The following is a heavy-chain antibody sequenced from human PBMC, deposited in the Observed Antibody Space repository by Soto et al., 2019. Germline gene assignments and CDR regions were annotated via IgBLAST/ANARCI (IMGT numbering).Heavy chain of an antibody. CDR3: ARESVLLWFGAAYRYYGMDV. CDR2: SYYSGST. J-gene: IGHJ6*02. CDR1: GGSISSGGYY. Sequence: QVQLQESGPGLVKPSQTLSLTCTVSGGSISSGGYYWSWIRQHPGKGLEWIGYSYYSGSTYYNPSLKSRVTISVDTSKDQFSLKLGSVTAADTAVYYCARESVLLWFGAAYRYYGMDVWGQGTTVTVSS. V-gene: IGHV4-31*03. D-gene: IGHD3-10*01.